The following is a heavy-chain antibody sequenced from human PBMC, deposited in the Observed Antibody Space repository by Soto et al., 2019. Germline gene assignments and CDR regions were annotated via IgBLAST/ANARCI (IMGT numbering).Heavy chain of an antibody. CDR1: GVSISSYF. CDR2: TYHRGST. CDR3: ARIGGYHGPLDY. Sequence: SETLSLTCSVSGVSISSYFWTWIRQPPGRGLEWIGYTYHRGSTNYSPSLKSRVAIALDTSENQFSLKVSSVTAADTAVYYCARIGGYHGPLDYWGQGTPVTVSS. V-gene: IGHV4-59*01. J-gene: IGHJ4*02. D-gene: IGHD3-16*02.